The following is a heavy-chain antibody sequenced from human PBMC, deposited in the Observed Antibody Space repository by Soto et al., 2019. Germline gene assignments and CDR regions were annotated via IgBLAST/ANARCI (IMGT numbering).Heavy chain of an antibody. CDR3: ARNYYDILTGYFSYYYYYGMDV. J-gene: IGHJ6*02. D-gene: IGHD3-9*01. CDR2: IWYDGSNK. Sequence: GGSLRLSCAASGCTFSSYGMHWVRQAPGKRLEWVAVIWYDGSNKYYADSVKGRFTISRDNSKNTLYLQMNSLRAEDTAVYYCARNYYDILTGYFSYYYYYGMDVWGQGTTVTVSS. V-gene: IGHV3-33*01. CDR1: GCTFSSYG.